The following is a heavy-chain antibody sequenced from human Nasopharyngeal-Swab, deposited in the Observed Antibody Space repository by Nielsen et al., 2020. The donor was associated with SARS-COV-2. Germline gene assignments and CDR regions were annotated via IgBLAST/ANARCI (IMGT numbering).Heavy chain of an antibody. V-gene: IGHV4-34*09. CDR1: GGSFSGYY. J-gene: IGHJ3*01. Sequence: SQTLSLTCGVHGGSFSGYYRNCIRQTPEKGLQWIGEINDRGNMDHNPSLKSRVTMSVDTSKNQFSLRLSSVTAADTAVYYCARAPSSFQFFFRERGEAFDVWGQGTTVIVTS. CDR3: ARAPSSFQFFFRERGEAFDV. CDR2: INDRGNM. D-gene: IGHD3-16*02.